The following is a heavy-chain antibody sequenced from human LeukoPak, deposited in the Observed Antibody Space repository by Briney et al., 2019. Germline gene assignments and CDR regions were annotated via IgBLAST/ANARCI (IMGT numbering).Heavy chain of an antibody. CDR2: ISSSSSYI. CDR1: GFTFSSYS. V-gene: IGHV3-21*01. Sequence: GGSLRLSCAASGFTFSSYSMNWVRQAPGKGLEWVSSISSSSSYIYYADPVKGRFTISRDNAKNSLYLQMNSLRAEDTAVYYCASIRYYDFWSGQAINYYMDVWGKGTTVTVSS. J-gene: IGHJ6*03. CDR3: ASIRYYDFWSGQAINYYMDV. D-gene: IGHD3-3*01.